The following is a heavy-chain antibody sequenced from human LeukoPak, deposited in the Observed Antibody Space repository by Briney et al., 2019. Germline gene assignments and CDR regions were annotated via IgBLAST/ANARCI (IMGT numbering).Heavy chain of an antibody. V-gene: IGHV4-34*01. CDR1: GGSFSGYY. J-gene: IGHJ6*02. D-gene: IGHD3-22*01. Sequence: SETLSLTCAVYGGSFSGYYWSWIRQPPGKGLGWIGEINHSGSTNYNPSLKSRVTISVDTSKNQFSLKLSSVTAADTAVYYCARLSYYDSSGYYFYYYYYGMDVWGQGTTVTVSS. CDR2: INHSGST. CDR3: ARLSYYDSSGYYFYYYYYGMDV.